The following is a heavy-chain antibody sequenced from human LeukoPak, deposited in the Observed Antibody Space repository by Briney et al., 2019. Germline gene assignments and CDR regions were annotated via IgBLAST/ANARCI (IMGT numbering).Heavy chain of an antibody. J-gene: IGHJ3*02. CDR3: ARDKNDAFDI. CDR1: GFTFSSFG. Sequence: GGSLRLSCAASGFTFSSFGMHWVRQAPGKGLEWVAFIRNDGSTKYYADSVKGRFTISRDNSKNTLYLQMNSLRAEDTAVYYCARDKNDAFDIWGQGTMVTVSS. V-gene: IGHV3-30*02. CDR2: IRNDGSTK.